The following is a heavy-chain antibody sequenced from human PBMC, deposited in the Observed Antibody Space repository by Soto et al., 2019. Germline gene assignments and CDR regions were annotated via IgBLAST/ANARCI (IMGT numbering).Heavy chain of an antibody. D-gene: IGHD3-9*01. Sequence: QVQLQESGPGLVKPSETLSLTCTVSGGSISSYYWSWIRQPPGKGLEWIGYIYYSGSTNYNPSLKSRVTISVDTSKNQFSLKLSSVPAADTAVYYCARDRGDYDILTGYYYYGMDVWGQGTTVTVSS. CDR3: ARDRGDYDILTGYYYYGMDV. CDR1: GGSISSYY. CDR2: IYYSGST. V-gene: IGHV4-59*01. J-gene: IGHJ6*02.